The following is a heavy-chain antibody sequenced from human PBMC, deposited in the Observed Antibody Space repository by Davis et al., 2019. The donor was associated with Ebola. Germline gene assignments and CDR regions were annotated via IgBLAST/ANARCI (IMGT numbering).Heavy chain of an antibody. D-gene: IGHD5-18*01. Sequence: PSETLSLTCTVSGGSISSSSYYWGWIRQPPGKGLEWIGSIYYSGSTYYNPSLKSRVTISVDTSKNQFSLKLSSVTAADTAVYYCARHGFGYSYGSPTRNWFDPWGQGTLVTVSS. CDR3: ARHGFGYSYGSPTRNWFDP. V-gene: IGHV4-39*01. CDR1: GGSISSSSYY. CDR2: IYYSGST. J-gene: IGHJ5*02.